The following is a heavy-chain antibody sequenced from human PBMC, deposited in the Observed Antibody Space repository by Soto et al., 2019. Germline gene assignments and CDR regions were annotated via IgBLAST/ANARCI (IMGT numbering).Heavy chain of an antibody. CDR1: GGSISSYY. Sequence: SETLSLTCTVSGGSISSYYWSWIRQPPGKGLEWIGYIYYSGSTNYNPSLKSRVTISVDTSKNQFSLKLSSVTAADTAVYYCARLGWSDPPNWFYPWGQGTLVTVSS. J-gene: IGHJ5*02. D-gene: IGHD2-21*01. V-gene: IGHV4-59*01. CDR3: ARLGWSDPPNWFYP. CDR2: IYYSGST.